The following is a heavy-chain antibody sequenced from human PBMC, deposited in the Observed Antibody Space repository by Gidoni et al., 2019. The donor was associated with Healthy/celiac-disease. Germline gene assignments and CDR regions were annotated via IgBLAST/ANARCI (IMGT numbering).Heavy chain of an antibody. Sequence: EVQLLESGGGLVPPGGSLRLSCAASGFTFSSYARSWVRQAPGKVLEWVSAISGSGGSTYYADSVKGRFTISRDNSKNTLYLQMNSLRAEDTAVYYCAKAASGLAAAGKQGYFQHWGQGTLVTVSS. CDR1: GFTFSSYA. V-gene: IGHV3-23*01. D-gene: IGHD6-13*01. CDR2: ISGSGGST. J-gene: IGHJ1*01. CDR3: AKAASGLAAAGKQGYFQH.